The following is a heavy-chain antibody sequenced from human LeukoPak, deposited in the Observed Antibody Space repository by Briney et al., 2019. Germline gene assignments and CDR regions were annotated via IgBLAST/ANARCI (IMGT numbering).Heavy chain of an antibody. Sequence: GGSLRLSCAASGFTVSSSYMSWVRQAPGKGLEWVSVIYSGGSTYYADSVKGRFTISRDNSENTLYLQMNTLRAEDTAVYYCAREFDYYDSSGYYHYFDYWGQGTLVTVSS. V-gene: IGHV3-66*01. J-gene: IGHJ4*02. D-gene: IGHD3-22*01. CDR1: GFTVSSSY. CDR3: AREFDYYDSSGYYHYFDY. CDR2: IYSGGST.